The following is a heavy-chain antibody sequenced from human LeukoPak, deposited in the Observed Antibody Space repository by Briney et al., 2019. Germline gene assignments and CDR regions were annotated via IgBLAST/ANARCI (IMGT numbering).Heavy chain of an antibody. J-gene: IGHJ4*02. CDR2: ISYDGSNK. Sequence: GGSLRLSCAASGFTFSSYAMHWVRQAPGKGLEWVAVISYDGSNKYYADSVKGRFTISRDNAKNSLYLQMNSLRAEDTAVYYCARAFRAAAGTSEGDYWGQGTLVTVSS. CDR3: ARAFRAAAGTSEGDY. D-gene: IGHD6-13*01. CDR1: GFTFSSYA. V-gene: IGHV3-30-3*01.